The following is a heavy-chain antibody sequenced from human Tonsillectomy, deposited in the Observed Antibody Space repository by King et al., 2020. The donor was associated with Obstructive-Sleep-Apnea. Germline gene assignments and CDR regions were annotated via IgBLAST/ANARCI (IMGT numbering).Heavy chain of an antibody. CDR3: ARGRGYSYGWSPGFFDY. CDR2: IYYSGST. V-gene: IGHV4-59*01. J-gene: IGHJ4*02. CDR1: GGSISSYY. D-gene: IGHD5-18*01. Sequence: QLQESGPGLVKPSETLSLTCTVSGGSISSYYWSWIRQPPGKGLEWIGYIYYSGSTNYNPSLKSRVTISVDTSKNQFSLKLSSVTAADTAVYYCARGRGYSYGWSPGFFDYWGQGTLVTVSS.